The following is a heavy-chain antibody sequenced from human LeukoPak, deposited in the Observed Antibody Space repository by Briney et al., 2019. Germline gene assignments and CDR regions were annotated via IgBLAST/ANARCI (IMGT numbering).Heavy chain of an antibody. Sequence: SETLSLTCAVYGGSFSGYYWSWIRQPPGKGLEWIGEINHSGSTNYNPSLKSRVTISVDTSKNQFSLKLSSVTAADTAVYYCARRGAYCSSTSCYGFALAARAFDYWGQGTLVTVSS. J-gene: IGHJ4*02. V-gene: IGHV4-34*01. CDR1: GGSFSGYY. CDR3: ARRGAYCSSTSCYGFALAARAFDY. CDR2: INHSGST. D-gene: IGHD2-2*01.